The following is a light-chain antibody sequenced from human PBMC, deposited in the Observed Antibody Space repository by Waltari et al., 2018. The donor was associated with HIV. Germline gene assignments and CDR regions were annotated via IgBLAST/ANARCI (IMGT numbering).Light chain of an antibody. V-gene: IGKV3-20*01. J-gene: IGKJ3*01. CDR2: AAY. Sequence: VLTQSPGTLSLSPGESATLSCRASYNVGSDRLAWYQQKPGQAPRLLIYAAYIRVTGVPDRFSGSGSGTDFTLTITRLEPEDFAVYYCQQYDASDATFTFGPGTKVDIK. CDR3: QQYDASDATFT. CDR1: YNVGSDR.